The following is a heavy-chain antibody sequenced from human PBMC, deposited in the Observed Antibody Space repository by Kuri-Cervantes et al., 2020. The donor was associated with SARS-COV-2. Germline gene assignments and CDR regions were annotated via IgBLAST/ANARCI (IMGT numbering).Heavy chain of an antibody. CDR3: ARGGRGYCSSTSCYNYYYYGMDV. CDR1: VGTFSSYA. Sequence: SVHVSCQASVGTFSSYAISWVRQAPGQGLEWMGGIIPIFGTANYGQKFQGRVTITADESTSTAYMELSSLRSEDTAVNYCARGGRGYCSSTSCYNYYYYGMDVWGQGTTVTVSS. V-gene: IGHV1-69*13. D-gene: IGHD2-2*01. CDR2: IIPIFGTA. J-gene: IGHJ6*02.